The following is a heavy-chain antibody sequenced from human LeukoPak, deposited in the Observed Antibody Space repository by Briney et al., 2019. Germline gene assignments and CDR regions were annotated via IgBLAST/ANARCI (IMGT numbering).Heavy chain of an antibody. CDR2: IYHSGST. V-gene: IGHV4-30-2*01. Sequence: PSQTLSLTCAVSGGSISSGGYSWSWIRQPPGKGLEWIGYIYHSGSTYYNPSLKSRVTISVDRSKNQFSLKLSPVTAADTAVYYCASYNPRGPGYWGQGTLVTVS. CDR3: ASYNPRGPGY. CDR1: GGSISSGGYS. J-gene: IGHJ4*02. D-gene: IGHD3-10*01.